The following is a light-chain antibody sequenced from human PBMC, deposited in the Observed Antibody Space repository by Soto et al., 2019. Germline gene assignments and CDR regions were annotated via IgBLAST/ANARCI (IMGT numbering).Light chain of an antibody. J-gene: IGLJ1*01. CDR3: ASLTTTNFV. CDR2: EVS. V-gene: IGLV2-14*01. Sequence: LTQPASVSGSPGQSITISCSGTSSDVGAYNFASWYQQHPDKAPKLMISEVSNRPSGVSDRFSGSKSGNTASLTISGLQAEDEADYYCASLTTTNFVFGTGTKVTVL. CDR1: SSDVGAYNF.